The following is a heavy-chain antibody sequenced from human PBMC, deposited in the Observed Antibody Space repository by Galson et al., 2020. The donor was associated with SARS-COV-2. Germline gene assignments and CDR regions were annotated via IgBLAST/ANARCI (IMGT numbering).Heavy chain of an antibody. J-gene: IGHJ4*02. Sequence: GRSLRLSCVASGFDFSSYAMSWVRQAPGKGLEWVSRISASGVTINYADSVKGRFTISRDNSKNTVHLQLGSLRAEDTAVYYCAKEEHRDGYYYIFDYWGQGTLVTVSS. CDR3: AKEEHRDGYYYIFDY. CDR2: ISASGVTI. V-gene: IGHV3-23*01. CDR1: GFDFSSYA. D-gene: IGHD3-22*01.